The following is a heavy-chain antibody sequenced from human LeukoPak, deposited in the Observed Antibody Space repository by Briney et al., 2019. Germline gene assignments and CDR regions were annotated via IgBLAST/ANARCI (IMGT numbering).Heavy chain of an antibody. Sequence: PGGSLRLSCAASGFTFSSYEMNWVRQAPGKGLEWVSYISSSGSSIYYADSVKGRFTISRDNAKNSLYLQMNSLRAEDTAVYYCARDPCSGNSDSDYFDYWGQGTLVTVSS. V-gene: IGHV3-48*03. D-gene: IGHD4-23*01. CDR3: ARDPCSGNSDSDYFDY. CDR1: GFTFSSYE. J-gene: IGHJ4*02. CDR2: ISSSGSSI.